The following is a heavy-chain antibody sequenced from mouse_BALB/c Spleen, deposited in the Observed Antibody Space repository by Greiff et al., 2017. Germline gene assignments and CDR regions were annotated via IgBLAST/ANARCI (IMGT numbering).Heavy chain of an antibody. D-gene: IGHD4-1*01. CDR1: GYAFTSYN. V-gene: IGHV1S135*01. Sequence: VQLQQSGPELVKPGASVKVSCKASGYAFTSYNMYWVKQSHGKSLEWIGYIDPYNGGTSYNQKFKGKATLTTDKSSSTAYMQLSRLTSEDSAVYFCARENPWGGFAYWGQGTLVTVSA. J-gene: IGHJ3*01. CDR3: ARENPWGGFAY. CDR2: IDPYNGGT.